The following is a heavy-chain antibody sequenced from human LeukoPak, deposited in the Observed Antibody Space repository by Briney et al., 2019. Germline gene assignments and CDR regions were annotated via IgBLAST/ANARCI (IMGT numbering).Heavy chain of an antibody. CDR2: INHRGST. J-gene: IGHJ5*02. CDR3: ARRIVVVVAATVWLDP. V-gene: IGHV4-34*01. D-gene: IGHD2-15*01. CDR1: GGSFSGYY. Sequence: SETLSLTCAVYGGSFSGYYWAWIRQFPGKGLEWIGEINHRGSTNYNPSLKSRVTISVDTSKDQLSLNLSSVTAADTAVYYCARRIVVVVAATVWLDPWGQGILVTVSS.